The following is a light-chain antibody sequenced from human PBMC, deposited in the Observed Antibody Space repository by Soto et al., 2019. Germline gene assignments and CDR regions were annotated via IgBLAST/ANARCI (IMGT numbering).Light chain of an antibody. CDR2: DAS. Sequence: EVVLTQSPVTLSLSPGERATLSCRASQSVNHYLAWFQQKPGQAPRLLIYDASNRATGIPARFSGSGSGTDFTLTISSLEPEDFAVYYCQQRYNWPPITFGQGTRLEIK. CDR3: QQRYNWPPIT. CDR1: QSVNHY. V-gene: IGKV3-11*01. J-gene: IGKJ5*01.